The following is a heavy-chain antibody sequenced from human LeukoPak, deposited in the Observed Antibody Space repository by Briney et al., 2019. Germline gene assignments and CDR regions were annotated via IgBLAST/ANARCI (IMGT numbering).Heavy chain of an antibody. J-gene: IGHJ3*02. Sequence: PGGPLRLSCAASGFTFSSYSMNWVRQAPGKGLEWVSSISSSSSYIYYADSVKGRFTISRDNAKNSLYLQMNSLRAEDTAVYYCASYCGGDCYSEDAFDIWGQGTMVTVSS. CDR3: ASYCGGDCYSEDAFDI. CDR1: GFTFSSYS. V-gene: IGHV3-21*01. D-gene: IGHD2-21*02. CDR2: ISSSSSYI.